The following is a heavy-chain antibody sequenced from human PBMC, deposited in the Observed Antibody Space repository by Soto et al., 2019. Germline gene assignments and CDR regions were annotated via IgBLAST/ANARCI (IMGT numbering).Heavy chain of an antibody. CDR1: SGSISSGGYY. V-gene: IGHV4-31*03. J-gene: IGHJ4*02. D-gene: IGHD6-13*01. Sequence: QVQLQESGLGLVKPSQTLSLTCTVSSGSISSGGYYWSWIRQHPGKGLEWIGYIYYSGSTYYNPSLKSRVTISVDTSKNQFSLKLSSVTAADTAVYYCARGGIAAAAPPDYWGQGTLVTVSS. CDR2: IYYSGST. CDR3: ARGGIAAAAPPDY.